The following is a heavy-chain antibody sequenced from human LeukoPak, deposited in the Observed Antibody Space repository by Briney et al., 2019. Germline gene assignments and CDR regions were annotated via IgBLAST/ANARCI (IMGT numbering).Heavy chain of an antibody. CDR2: IYYSGST. J-gene: IGHJ6*02. Sequence: ASETLSLTCTVSGGSISSGGYYWSWIRQHPGKGLEWIGYIYYSGSTYYNPSLKSRVTISVDTSKNQFSLKLSSVTAADTAVYYCARAGYGVVLAWPQYYYGMDVWGQGTTVTVSS. CDR1: GGSISSGGYY. D-gene: IGHD2-8*01. V-gene: IGHV4-31*03. CDR3: ARAGYGVVLAWPQYYYGMDV.